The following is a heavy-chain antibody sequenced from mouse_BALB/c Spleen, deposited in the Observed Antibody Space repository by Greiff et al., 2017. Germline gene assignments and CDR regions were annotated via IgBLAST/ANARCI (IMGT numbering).Heavy chain of an antibody. CDR2: ISSGSSTT. V-gene: IGHV5-17*02. CDR1: GFTFTSFG. D-gene: IGHD2-4*01. J-gene: IGHJ2*01. Sequence: EVMLVESGGGLVQPGGSRKLSCAASGFTFTSFGMHWVRQDPEKGLEWVAYISSGSSTTYYADTVKGRFTISRDNPKNTLFLQMTSLRSEDTAVYYCAKGDYDMDYWGQGTTLTVSS. CDR3: AKGDYDMDY.